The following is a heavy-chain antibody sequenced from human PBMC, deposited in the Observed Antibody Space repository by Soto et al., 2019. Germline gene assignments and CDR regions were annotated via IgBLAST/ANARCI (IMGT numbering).Heavy chain of an antibody. CDR1: GFTFSSYW. V-gene: IGHV3-7*01. J-gene: IGHJ4*02. Sequence: EVQLVESGGGLVQPGGSLRLSCAASGFTFSSYWMSWVRQAPGKGLEWVANIKQDGSEKYYVDSVKGRFTISRDNAKNSLYLQMSSLRAEDTAEYYCARGRGCSTGCHNFDYWGQGTLVTVSS. CDR3: ARGRGCSTGCHNFDY. D-gene: IGHD2-2*01. CDR2: IKQDGSEK.